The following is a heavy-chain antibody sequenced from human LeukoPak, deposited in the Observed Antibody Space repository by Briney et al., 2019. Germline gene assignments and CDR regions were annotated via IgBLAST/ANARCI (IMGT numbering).Heavy chain of an antibody. CDR3: AKDYGTYCSGGSCYSGYYYMDV. V-gene: IGHV3-30*02. CDR1: GFTFSSYA. Sequence: GGSLRLSCAASGFTFSSYAMHWVRQAPGKGLEWVAFIRYDGSNKYYADSVKGRFTISRDNFKNTLYLQMNSLRAEDTAVYYCAKDYGTYCSGGSCYSGYYYMDVWGKGTTVTISS. CDR2: IRYDGSNK. D-gene: IGHD2-15*01. J-gene: IGHJ6*03.